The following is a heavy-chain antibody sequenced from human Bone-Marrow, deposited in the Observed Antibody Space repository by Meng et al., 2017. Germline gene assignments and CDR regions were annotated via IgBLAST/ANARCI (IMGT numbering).Heavy chain of an antibody. D-gene: IGHD3-22*01. CDR1: GFTFNNYE. V-gene: IGHV3-48*03. J-gene: IGHJ1*01. CDR3: VRDGRTFDASGFYSEHFQH. Sequence: GESLKISCTASGFTFNNYEMNCVRQAPGKGLEWVSYISSRGFTIHYADSVKGRFTISRDNAKNSLFLQMDSLRAEDTAVYYCVRDGRTFDASGFYSEHFQHWGQGTLVTVSS. CDR2: ISSRGFTI.